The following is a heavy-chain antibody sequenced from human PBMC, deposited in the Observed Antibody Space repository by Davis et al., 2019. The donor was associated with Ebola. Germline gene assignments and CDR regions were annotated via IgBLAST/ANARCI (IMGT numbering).Heavy chain of an antibody. V-gene: IGHV2-5*02. D-gene: IGHD1-1*01. J-gene: IGHJ6*02. CDR2: IYWDDDK. CDR3: VHRFLTTTVDYGMDV. Sequence: SGPTLVKPTQTLTLTCTFSGFSLSTSGVGVGWIRQPPGKALEWLALIYWDDDKLYSPSLKSRLTITKDTSKSQVVLTMTHMDPVDTATYYCVHRFLTTTVDYGMDVWGQGTTVTVSS. CDR1: GFSLSTSGVG.